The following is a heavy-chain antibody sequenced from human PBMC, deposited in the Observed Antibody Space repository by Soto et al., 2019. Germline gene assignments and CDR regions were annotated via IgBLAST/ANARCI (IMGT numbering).Heavy chain of an antibody. Sequence: QVQLVQSGAEVKKPGSSVKVSCKASGGTFSSYAISWVRQAPGQGLEWMGGIIPIFGTANYAQKFQGRVTITADESTSTAYMELSSLRSEDTAVYYCARDGGKDMVVVPAAEAFDYWGQGTLVTVSS. J-gene: IGHJ4*02. D-gene: IGHD2-2*01. V-gene: IGHV1-69*01. CDR1: GGTFSSYA. CDR3: ARDGGKDMVVVPAAEAFDY. CDR2: IIPIFGTA.